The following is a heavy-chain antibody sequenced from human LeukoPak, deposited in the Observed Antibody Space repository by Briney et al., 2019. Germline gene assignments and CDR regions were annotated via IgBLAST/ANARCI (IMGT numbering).Heavy chain of an antibody. J-gene: IGHJ4*02. CDR1: GYSENFYG. CDR3: AGSLGYCTSNVCYLKY. Sequence: ASVKVSCKTTGYSENFYGITWVRQVAGQGLEWMGWISAQHGQTEYAPNSQDRVTMTTDTYTNTAYMELRSLRSDDTAVYYCAGSLGYCTSNVCYLKYWGQGTLVTVSS. D-gene: IGHD2-8*01. CDR2: ISAQHGQT. V-gene: IGHV1-18*01.